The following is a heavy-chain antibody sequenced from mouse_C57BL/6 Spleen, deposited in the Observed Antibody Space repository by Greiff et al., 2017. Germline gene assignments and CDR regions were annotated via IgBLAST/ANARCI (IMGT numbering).Heavy chain of an antibody. J-gene: IGHJ4*01. CDR2: INYDGSST. V-gene: IGHV5-16*01. CDR3: ARENTRYAMDY. Sequence: EVKVVESEGGLVQPGSSMKLSCTASGFTFSDYYMAWVRQVPEKGLEWVANINYDGSSTYYLDSLKSRFIISIDNAKNILYLQMSSLKSEDTATYYCARENTRYAMDYWGQGTSVTVSS. CDR1: GFTFSDYY. D-gene: IGHD5-2*01.